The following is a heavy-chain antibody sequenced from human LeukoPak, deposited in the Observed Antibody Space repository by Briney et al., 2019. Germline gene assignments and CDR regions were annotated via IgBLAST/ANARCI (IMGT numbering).Heavy chain of an antibody. D-gene: IGHD3-9*01. Sequence: GGSLRLSCAASGFTFSNYWMSWVRQAPGKGLEWVANIKQDRSEKYYVDSVKGRFTISRDNSKNTLYLQMNSLRAEDTAVYYCARDYYDILTGYYDYYYMDVWGKGTTVTISS. V-gene: IGHV3-7*01. J-gene: IGHJ6*03. CDR3: ARDYYDILTGYYDYYYMDV. CDR1: GFTFSNYW. CDR2: IKQDRSEK.